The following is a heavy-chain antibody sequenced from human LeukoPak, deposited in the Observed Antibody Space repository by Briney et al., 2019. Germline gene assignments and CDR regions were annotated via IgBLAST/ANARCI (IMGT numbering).Heavy chain of an antibody. CDR3: ARVHYSYDSSGYYVP. CDR1: GYTFTGYY. D-gene: IGHD3-22*01. V-gene: IGHV1-2*02. Sequence: ASVKVSCKASGYTFTGYYMHWVRQAPGQGLEWMGWINPNSGGTNYAQKFQGRVTMTRDTSISTAYMELSRLRSDDTAVYYCARVHYSYDSSGYYVPWGQGTLVTVSS. CDR2: INPNSGGT. J-gene: IGHJ5*02.